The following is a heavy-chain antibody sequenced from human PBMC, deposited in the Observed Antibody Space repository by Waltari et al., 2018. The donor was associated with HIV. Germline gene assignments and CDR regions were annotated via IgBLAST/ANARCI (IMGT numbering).Heavy chain of an antibody. CDR3: ARGPQDYPKYYFDY. J-gene: IGHJ4*02. V-gene: IGHV1-8*01. Sequence: QVQLVQSGAEVKKPGASVKVSCKASGYTFTSYDINWVRQATGQGLEWLGCMNPNSGNTGYAQRFQGRVTMTRNTSISTAYMELSSLRSEDTAVYFCARGPQDYPKYYFDYWGQGTLVTVSS. CDR1: GYTFTSYD. CDR2: MNPNSGNT. D-gene: IGHD4-17*01.